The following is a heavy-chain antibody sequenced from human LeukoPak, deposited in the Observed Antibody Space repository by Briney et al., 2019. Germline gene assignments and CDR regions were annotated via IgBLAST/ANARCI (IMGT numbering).Heavy chain of an antibody. Sequence: GGSLRLSCAASGFTFSSYAMTWVRQAPGKGLEWVSAISTSGDSTYYAGSVRGRFTISRDNSKNTLYLQMTSLRAEDTAVYYCARKVYHRFDYWGQGTLVTVSS. D-gene: IGHD2-2*01. CDR2: ISTSGDST. CDR1: GFTFSSYA. CDR3: ARKVYHRFDY. J-gene: IGHJ4*02. V-gene: IGHV3-23*01.